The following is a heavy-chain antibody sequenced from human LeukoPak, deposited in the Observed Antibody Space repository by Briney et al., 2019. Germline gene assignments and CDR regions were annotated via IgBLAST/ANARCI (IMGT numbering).Heavy chain of an antibody. CDR2: IKTDGSEK. J-gene: IGHJ4*02. CDR3: AREAY. CDR1: GFTFSRHW. V-gene: IGHV3-7*05. Sequence: GGSLRLSCAASGFTFSRHWMHWVRQAPGKGPEWVASIKTDGSEKHYVGSVRGRFTISRDNAKNSLYLQMNSLRAEDTALYYCAREAYWGQGTLVTVSS.